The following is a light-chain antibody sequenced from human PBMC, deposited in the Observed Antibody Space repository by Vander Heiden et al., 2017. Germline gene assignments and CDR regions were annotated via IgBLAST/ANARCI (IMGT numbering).Light chain of an antibody. Sequence: DVEMTQSPSSLSASVGDSVTITCRASLDISSYLSWYQQKPGKAPNLLIYAASRLHSGVPSRFSGSGSGTDFTLTISSLQPEDLATYYCQQSYNSPATFGGGTKVEVK. CDR1: LDISSY. J-gene: IGKJ4*01. V-gene: IGKV1-39*01. CDR3: QQSYNSPAT. CDR2: AAS.